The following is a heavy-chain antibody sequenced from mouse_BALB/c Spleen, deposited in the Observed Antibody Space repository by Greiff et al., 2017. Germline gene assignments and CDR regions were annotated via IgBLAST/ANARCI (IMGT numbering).Heavy chain of an antibody. Sequence: VKLMESGPGLVAPSQSLSITCTVSGFSLTSYGVHWVRQPPGKGLEWLGVIWAGGSTNYNSALMSRLSISKDNSKSQVFLKMNSLQTDDTAMYYCARDHGNYFFYAMDYWGQGTTVTVSS. CDR2: IWAGGST. CDR1: GFSLTSYG. J-gene: IGHJ4*01. D-gene: IGHD2-1*01. V-gene: IGHV2-9*02. CDR3: ARDHGNYFFYAMDY.